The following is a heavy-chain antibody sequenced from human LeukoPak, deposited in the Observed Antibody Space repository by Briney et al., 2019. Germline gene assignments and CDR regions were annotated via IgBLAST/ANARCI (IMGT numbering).Heavy chain of an antibody. Sequence: GGSLRLSCAPSGFTIFTYAMSWVRQSPGKGLEWVSSISGNDDKTYYADSVKGRFTISRDTSKITLNLQMNSLRGEDTAIYYCARDWGYWGQGTLVAVSS. CDR3: ARDWGY. J-gene: IGHJ4*02. D-gene: IGHD3-16*01. CDR1: GFTIFTYA. V-gene: IGHV3-23*01. CDR2: ISGNDDKT.